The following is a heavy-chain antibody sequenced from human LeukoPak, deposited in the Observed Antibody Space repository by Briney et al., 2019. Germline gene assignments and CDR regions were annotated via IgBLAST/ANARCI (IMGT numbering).Heavy chain of an antibody. D-gene: IGHD4-17*01. Sequence: PGRSLRLSCAASGYTFSSYAMHWVRQAPGKGLEWVAVISYDGSNKYYADSVKGRFTISRDNSKNTLYLQMNSLRAEDTAVYNCARGGSDYGDYVDLDYWGQGTLVTVSS. CDR2: ISYDGSNK. V-gene: IGHV3-30-3*01. J-gene: IGHJ4*02. CDR1: GYTFSSYA. CDR3: ARGGSDYGDYVDLDY.